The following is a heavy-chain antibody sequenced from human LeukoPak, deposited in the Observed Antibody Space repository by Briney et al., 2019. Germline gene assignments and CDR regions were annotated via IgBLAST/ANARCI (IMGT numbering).Heavy chain of an antibody. CDR1: GGSISSSSYY. J-gene: IGHJ4*02. CDR2: IYYSGST. D-gene: IGHD6-13*01. V-gene: IGHV4-39*01. Sequence: SETLSLTCTVSGGSISSSSYYWGWIRQPPGKGLEWIGSIYYSGSTYYNPSLKRRVTISVDTSKTQFSLKLSSVTAADTAVYYCARIRQGYCSSWIDYWGQGTLVTVSS. CDR3: ARIRQGYCSSWIDY.